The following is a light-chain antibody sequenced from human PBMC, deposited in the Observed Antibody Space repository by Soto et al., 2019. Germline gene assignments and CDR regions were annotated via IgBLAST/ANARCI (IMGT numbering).Light chain of an antibody. CDR2: EVN. J-gene: IGLJ2*01. Sequence: QSALTQPASVSGSPGQSITISCTGTSIDIGTYNLVSWYQQHPAKAPKLMIYEVNKRPSGVSNRVSGSKSGNTASLTISVLQAEDEADYYCSSYAGSNTWIFGGGTKLTVL. CDR3: SSYAGSNTWI. V-gene: IGLV2-23*02. CDR1: SIDIGTYNL.